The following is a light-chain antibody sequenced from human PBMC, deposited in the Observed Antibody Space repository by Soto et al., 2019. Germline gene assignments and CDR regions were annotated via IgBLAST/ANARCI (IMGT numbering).Light chain of an antibody. Sequence: DVQMTQSPSSLSASVGDRVTITCRASQSIASYFNWYQQKPGRAPNLLISAASSLQSGVPSRFSGSGSGTDFTLTISSLQPEDFATYYCQQSSSTPWTFGQGTKVDI. CDR3: QQSSSTPWT. J-gene: IGKJ1*01. CDR1: QSIASY. V-gene: IGKV1-39*01. CDR2: AAS.